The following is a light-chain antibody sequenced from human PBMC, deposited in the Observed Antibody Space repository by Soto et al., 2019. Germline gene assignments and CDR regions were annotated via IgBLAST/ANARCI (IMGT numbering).Light chain of an antibody. CDR1: QSIRTN. V-gene: IGKV3-15*01. CDR2: GSS. CDR3: QQYFSWPLKWT. J-gene: IGKJ1*01. Sequence: EIELTQSQATLSVSAGGTVTLSCRASQSIRTNVAWYQQIPGQAPRLLVYGSSTRATGVPARFSGSGSGIEFTLTISGLQSEDSAFYYCQQYFSWPLKWTFGPGTKVQIK.